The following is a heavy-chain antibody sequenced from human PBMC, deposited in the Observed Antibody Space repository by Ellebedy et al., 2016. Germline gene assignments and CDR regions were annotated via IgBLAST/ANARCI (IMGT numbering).Heavy chain of an antibody. CDR2: IRSKAYGGTT. D-gene: IGHD4-23*01. J-gene: IGHJ3*02. CDR1: GFTFGDYA. Sequence: GESLKISXTASGFTFGDYAMSWFRQAPGKGLEWVGFIRSKAYGGTTEYAASVKGRFTISRDDSKSIAYLRMNSLKTEDTAVYYCTRDLVTTVVAFDIWGQGTMVTVSS. CDR3: TRDLVTTVVAFDI. V-gene: IGHV3-49*03.